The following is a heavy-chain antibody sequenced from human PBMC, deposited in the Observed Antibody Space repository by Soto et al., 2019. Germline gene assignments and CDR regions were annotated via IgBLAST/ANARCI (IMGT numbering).Heavy chain of an antibody. Sequence: ASVKVFCKASGGTFSSYAISWVRQAPGQGLEWMGGIITIFGTANYAQKFQGRVTITADESTSTAYMELSSLRSEDTAVYYCARVPPGAMVPFDYWGQGTLVTVSS. D-gene: IGHD5-18*01. CDR2: IITIFGTA. J-gene: IGHJ4*02. V-gene: IGHV1-69*01. CDR3: ARVPPGAMVPFDY. CDR1: GGTFSSYA.